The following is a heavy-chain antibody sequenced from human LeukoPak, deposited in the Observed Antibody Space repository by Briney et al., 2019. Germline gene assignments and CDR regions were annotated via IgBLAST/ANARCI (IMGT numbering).Heavy chain of an antibody. J-gene: IGHJ4*02. V-gene: IGHV4-30-2*01. CDR1: GGSISSGGYS. Sequence: SETLSLICAVSGGSISSGGYSWSWIRQPPGKGLEWIGYIYHTGSTYYNSSLMGRVTISVDMSKNQVSLKLSSVTAADTAVYYFAGSGGGYGSTVTYNYWGQGILVTVSS. CDR3: AGSGGGYGSTVTYNY. D-gene: IGHD5-12*01. CDR2: IYHTGST.